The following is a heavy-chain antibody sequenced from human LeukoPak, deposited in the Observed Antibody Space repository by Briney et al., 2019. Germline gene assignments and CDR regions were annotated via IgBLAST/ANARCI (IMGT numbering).Heavy chain of an antibody. CDR1: GDSISSGDYY. D-gene: IGHD3-22*01. V-gene: IGHV4-61*02. Sequence: SETLSLTCTVFGDSISSGDYYWSWIRQPAGKGLEWIGRISSSGSTNYNPSLKSRVTISVDTSKNQFSLKLSSVTAADTAVYFCARGPYSYDSSGAFDIWGQGTMVTVSS. CDR3: ARGPYSYDSSGAFDI. CDR2: ISSSGST. J-gene: IGHJ3*02.